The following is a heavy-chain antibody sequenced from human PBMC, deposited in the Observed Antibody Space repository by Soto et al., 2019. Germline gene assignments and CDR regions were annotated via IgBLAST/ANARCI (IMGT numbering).Heavy chain of an antibody. CDR2: IRSKAYGGTT. CDR1: GFTFCDYA. J-gene: IGHJ4*02. CDR3: TRAVLGSSSWYVDY. Sequence: GSLRLSCTASGFTFCDYAIIWCRHSAFKGLEWVGFIRSKAYGGTTEYAASVKGRFTISRDDSKSIAYLQMNSLKTEDTAVYYCTRAVLGSSSWYVDYWGQGTLVTVSS. D-gene: IGHD6-13*01. V-gene: IGHV3-49*03.